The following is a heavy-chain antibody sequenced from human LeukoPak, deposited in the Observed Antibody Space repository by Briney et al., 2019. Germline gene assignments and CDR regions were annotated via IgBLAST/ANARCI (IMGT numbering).Heavy chain of an antibody. J-gene: IGHJ3*02. CDR3: AREGGSLGAFDI. CDR2: ISYDGSNK. V-gene: IGHV3-30-3*01. CDR1: GFTFSSYA. Sequence: PGGSLRLSCAASGFTFSSYAMHWVRQAPGKGLEWVAVISYDGSNKYYADSVKGRFTISRDNSKNTLYLQMNSLRAEDTAVYYCAREGGSLGAFDIWGQGTMVTVSS. D-gene: IGHD1-26*01.